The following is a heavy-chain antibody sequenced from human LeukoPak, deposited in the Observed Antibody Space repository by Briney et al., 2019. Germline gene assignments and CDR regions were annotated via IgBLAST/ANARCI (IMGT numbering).Heavy chain of an antibody. CDR2: IYTSGST. CDR3: ARFAYNWNSYDAFDI. V-gene: IGHV4-61*02. D-gene: IGHD1-7*01. Sequence: SETLSLTCTVSGGSISSGSYYWSWIRQPAGKGLEWIGRIYTSGSTNYNPSLKSRVTISVDTSKNQFSLKLSSVTAADTAVYYCARFAYNWNSYDAFDIWGQGTMVTVSS. J-gene: IGHJ3*02. CDR1: GGSISSGSYY.